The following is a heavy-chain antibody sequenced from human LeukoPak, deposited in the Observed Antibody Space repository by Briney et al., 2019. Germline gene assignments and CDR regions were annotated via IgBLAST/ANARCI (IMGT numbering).Heavy chain of an antibody. V-gene: IGHV4-59*01. Sequence: PSETLSLTCTVSGDSISNYYWSWIRQPPGKGLEWIGYIYYSGITNYNPSLKSRVTISVDTSKNQFSLKLSSVTAADTAVYYCAGEVPGYYGSGTYHIVGTYFDYWGQGTLVTVSS. CDR3: AGEVPGYYGSGTYHIVGTYFDY. CDR1: GDSISNYY. D-gene: IGHD3-10*01. CDR2: IYYSGIT. J-gene: IGHJ4*02.